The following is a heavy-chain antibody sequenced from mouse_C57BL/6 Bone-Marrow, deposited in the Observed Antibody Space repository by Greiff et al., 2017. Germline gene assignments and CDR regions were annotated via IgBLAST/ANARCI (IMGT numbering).Heavy chain of an antibody. J-gene: IGHJ4*01. CDR3: ARGLDYGLTDYAMDY. Sequence: ESGPGLVKPSQSLSLTCSVTGYSITSGYYWNWIRQFPGNKLEWMGYISYDGSNNYNPSLKNRISITRDTSKNQFFLKLNAVTTEDTATXYCARGLDYGLTDYAMDYWGQGTSVTVSS. V-gene: IGHV3-6*01. CDR2: ISYDGSN. D-gene: IGHD1-1*02. CDR1: GYSITSGYY.